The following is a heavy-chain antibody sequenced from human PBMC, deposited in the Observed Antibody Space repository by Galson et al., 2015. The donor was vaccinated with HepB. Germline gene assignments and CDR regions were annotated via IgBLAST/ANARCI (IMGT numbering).Heavy chain of an antibody. CDR2: ISGAGGST. V-gene: IGHV3-23*01. Sequence: SLRLSCAGSGFGFGHYAMSWARQAPGKGLEWLSAISGAGGSTYYANSVRGRFTIARDNSKNTLYLQMNGLRAEDTAVYYCAKGSDYYGSGTYHNGALYSDYWGQGTLVTVSS. D-gene: IGHD3-10*01. J-gene: IGHJ4*02. CDR1: GFGFGHYA. CDR3: AKGSDYYGSGTYHNGALYSDY.